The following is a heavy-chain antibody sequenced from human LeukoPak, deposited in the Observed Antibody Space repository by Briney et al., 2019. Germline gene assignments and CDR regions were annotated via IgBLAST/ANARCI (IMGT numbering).Heavy chain of an antibody. D-gene: IGHD3-3*01. CDR2: IIVSGTT. CDR3: AKGSFGNADFAS. CDR1: GFTFSSFS. J-gene: IGHJ4*02. Sequence: GGSLRLSCAASGFTFSSFSMTWVRQAPGKGLEWVSSIIVSGTTYYADSVKGRFTISRDSFRSTLFLQIDSLRVEDTAVYFCAKGSFGNADFASGGQGALVTVSS. V-gene: IGHV3-23*01.